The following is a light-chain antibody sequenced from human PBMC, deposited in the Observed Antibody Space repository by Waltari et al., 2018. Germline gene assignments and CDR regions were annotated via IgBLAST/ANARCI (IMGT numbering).Light chain of an antibody. CDR3: QVWDGNSVV. CDR2: QNS. Sequence: SYDLTQPPSVSVPPGETATTACSGNKVGNKDVCWYQQKPGQSPVLIVYQNSRRPSGIPERFSGSNSGNTATLMISGTQTIDEADYYCQVWDGNSVVFGGGTKLAVL. CDR1: KVGNKD. J-gene: IGLJ2*01. V-gene: IGLV3-1*01.